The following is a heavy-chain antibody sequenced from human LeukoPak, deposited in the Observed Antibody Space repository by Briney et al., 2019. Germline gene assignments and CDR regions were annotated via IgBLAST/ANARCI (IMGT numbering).Heavy chain of an antibody. CDR1: GFTFSSYS. CDR2: ISGSSEYI. Sequence: GSLRLSCGASGFTFSSYSMNWVRQAPGTGLEWVSSISGSSEYIIYADSVRGRFTISRDNARNSLYLQMNSLIAEDTAVYYCARFETTVSAPVDYWGQGTLVTVSS. J-gene: IGHJ4*02. V-gene: IGHV3-21*01. D-gene: IGHD4-17*01. CDR3: ARFETTVSAPVDY.